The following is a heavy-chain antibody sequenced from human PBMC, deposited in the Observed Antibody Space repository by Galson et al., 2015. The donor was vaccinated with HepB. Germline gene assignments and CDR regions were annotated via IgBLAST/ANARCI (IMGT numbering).Heavy chain of an antibody. Sequence: SCKASGYTFTSYYMHWVRQAPGQGLEWMGIINPSGGSTSYAQKFQGRVTMTRDTSTSTVYMELSNLRSEDTAVYYCASSSAAMVKNYYYYMDVWGKGTTVTVSS. CDR1: GYTFTSYY. CDR3: ASSSAAMVKNYYYYMDV. D-gene: IGHD5-18*01. J-gene: IGHJ6*03. V-gene: IGHV1-46*01. CDR2: INPSGGST.